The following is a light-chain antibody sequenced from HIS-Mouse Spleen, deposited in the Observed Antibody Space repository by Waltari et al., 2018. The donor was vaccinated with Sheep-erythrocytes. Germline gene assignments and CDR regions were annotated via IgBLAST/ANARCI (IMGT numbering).Light chain of an antibody. Sequence: DIQMTQSPSSLSASVGDRVTITCRASQSISSYLNWYQQKPGKAPKLLIYAASSLQSGVPSMFSGSGSGTDFTLTIRSLQPEDFATYYCQQSYSTPPTFGGGTKVEIK. J-gene: IGKJ4*01. CDR3: QQSYSTPPT. V-gene: IGKV1-39*01. CDR1: QSISSY. CDR2: AAS.